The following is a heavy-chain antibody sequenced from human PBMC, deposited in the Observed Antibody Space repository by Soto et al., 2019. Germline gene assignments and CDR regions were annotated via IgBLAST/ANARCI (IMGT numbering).Heavy chain of an antibody. V-gene: IGHV1-8*01. CDR1: GYTFTSYD. D-gene: IGHD6-19*01. J-gene: IGHJ4*02. CDR2: MNPNSGNT. CDR3: ARGQTRDFIAVAGRNDY. Sequence: GASVKVSCKASGYTFTSYDINWVRQATGQGLEWMGWMNPNSGNTGYAQKFQGRVTMTRNTSISTAYMELSSLRSEDTAVYYCARGQTRDFIAVAGRNDYWGQGTLVTVSS.